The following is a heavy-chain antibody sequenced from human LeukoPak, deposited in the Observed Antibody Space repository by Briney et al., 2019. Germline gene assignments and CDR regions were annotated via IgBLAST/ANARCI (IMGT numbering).Heavy chain of an antibody. CDR3: VKDPNSSGYLIPYYFDY. D-gene: IGHD3-22*01. CDR2: ISNNGGST. J-gene: IGHJ4*02. V-gene: IGHV3-64*05. Sequence: PGGSLRLSCSASGFTFSSYAMHWVRQAPGKGLEYVSAISNNGGSTYYVDSVRGRFTISRDNSKNTLYFQMSSLRAEDTAVYYCVKDPNSSGYLIPYYFDYWGQGTLVTVSS. CDR1: GFTFSSYA.